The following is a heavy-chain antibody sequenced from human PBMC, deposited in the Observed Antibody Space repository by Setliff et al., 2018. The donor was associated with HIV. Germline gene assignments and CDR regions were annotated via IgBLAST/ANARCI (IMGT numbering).Heavy chain of an antibody. J-gene: IGHJ4*02. V-gene: IGHV3-7*01. CDR3: ARGRQYYDVLAGYALDY. Sequence: LRLSCATSRFSFITFWMTWVRQAPGKGLEWIANINEDGNKKYHAGSVWGRFTISRDNAKNSLYLQMNSLRAEDTAVYYCARGRQYYDVLAGYALDYWGQGTLVTVSS. CDR1: RFSFITFW. CDR2: INEDGNKK. D-gene: IGHD3-9*01.